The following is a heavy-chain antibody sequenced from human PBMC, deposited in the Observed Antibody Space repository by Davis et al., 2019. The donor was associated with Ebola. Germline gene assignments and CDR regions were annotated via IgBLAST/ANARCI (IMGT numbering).Heavy chain of an antibody. CDR1: GGSFSGYY. D-gene: IGHD3-3*01. V-gene: IGHV4-34*01. Sequence: PSETLSLTCAVYGGSFSGYYWSWIRQPPGKGLEWIGEINHSGSTNYNPSLKSRVTISVDTSKNQFSLKLSSVTAADTAVYYCAVTYPSYYDFWSGYYRDWGQGTLVTVSS. J-gene: IGHJ4*02. CDR2: INHSGST. CDR3: AVTYPSYYDFWSGYYRD.